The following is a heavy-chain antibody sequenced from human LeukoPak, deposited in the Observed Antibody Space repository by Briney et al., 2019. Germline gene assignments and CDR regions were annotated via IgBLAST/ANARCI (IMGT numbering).Heavy chain of an antibody. V-gene: IGHV4-59*08. Sequence: SETLSLTCTVSGGSISSYYWSWIRQPPGKGLEWIGYIYYSGGTNYNPSLKSRVTISVDTSKNQFSLKLSSVTAADTAVYYCARLIAAAGTRYDYWGQGTLVTVSS. D-gene: IGHD6-13*01. J-gene: IGHJ4*02. CDR2: IYYSGGT. CDR1: GGSISSYY. CDR3: ARLIAAAGTRYDY.